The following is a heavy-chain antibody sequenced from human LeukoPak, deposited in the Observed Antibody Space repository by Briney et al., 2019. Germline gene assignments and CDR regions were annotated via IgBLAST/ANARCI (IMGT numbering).Heavy chain of an antibody. D-gene: IGHD6-13*01. J-gene: IGHJ4*02. CDR3: ARVSSSWYGDY. V-gene: IGHV5-51*01. CDR2: IYPGDSDT. CDR1: GYSFANYW. Sequence: GESLKISCKGSGYSFANYWIAWVRQTPGKGLEWMGIIYPGDSDTGYSPSFQGQVTISADKSISTAYLQWSSLWASDTAMYYCARVSSSWYGDYWGQGTLVTVSS.